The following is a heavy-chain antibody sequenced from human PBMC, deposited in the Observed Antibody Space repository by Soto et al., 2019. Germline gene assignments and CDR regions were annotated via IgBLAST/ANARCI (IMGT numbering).Heavy chain of an antibody. J-gene: IGHJ6*02. CDR3: ARRYYGIAARHYYGMDV. CDR2: IYPGDSDT. V-gene: IGHV5-51*01. CDR1: GYSFTSYW. D-gene: IGHD6-6*01. Sequence: PGESLKISCKGSGYSFTSYWIGWVRQMPGKGLEWMGIIYPGDSDTRYSPSFQGQVTISADKPISTAYLQWSSLKASDTAMYYCARRYYGIAARHYYGMDVWGQGTTVTVSS.